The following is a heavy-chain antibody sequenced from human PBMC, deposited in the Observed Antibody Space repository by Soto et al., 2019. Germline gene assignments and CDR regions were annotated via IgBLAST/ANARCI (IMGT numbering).Heavy chain of an antibody. CDR3: SRRAPEGFDP. CDR1: GGSLSSSPCY. V-gene: IGHV4-39*01. J-gene: IGHJ5*02. CDR2: INYSGNT. Sequence: SETLSLTCTVSGGSLSSSPCYWGWIRRPPGKGLEFIGSINYSGNTYYSPSLKSRVTLSVDTSKNQFSLKVTSVTATDTGLYYCSRRAPEGFDPWGQGTLVTVSS.